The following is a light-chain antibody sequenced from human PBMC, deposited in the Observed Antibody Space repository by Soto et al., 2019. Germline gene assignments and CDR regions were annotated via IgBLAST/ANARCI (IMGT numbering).Light chain of an antibody. CDR2: EGS. Sequence: QSVLTQPASVSGSPGQSTTISCTGTSSDVGSSNLVSWYQQHPGKAPKLIIYEGSRRPSGVSGRFSGSKSGNTASLTISGLQAEDEADYYCCSFAGSSTFYVFGTGTKVTVL. CDR1: SSDVGSSNL. V-gene: IGLV2-23*01. J-gene: IGLJ1*01. CDR3: CSFAGSSTFYV.